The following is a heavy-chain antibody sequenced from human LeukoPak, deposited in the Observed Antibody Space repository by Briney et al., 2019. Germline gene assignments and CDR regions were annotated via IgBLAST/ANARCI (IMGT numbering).Heavy chain of an antibody. D-gene: IGHD4-17*01. CDR1: GGPISSSSYY. V-gene: IGHV4-39*01. CDR3: ARPSHYGDYVYWYFDL. J-gene: IGHJ2*01. Sequence: PSETLSLTCTVSGGPISSSSYYWAWIRQPPGHGLEWIGSISYSGSTFYNPSLKSRVTISVDTSKNQFSLRLSSVTAADTAVYYCARPSHYGDYVYWYFDLWGRGTLVTVSS. CDR2: ISYSGST.